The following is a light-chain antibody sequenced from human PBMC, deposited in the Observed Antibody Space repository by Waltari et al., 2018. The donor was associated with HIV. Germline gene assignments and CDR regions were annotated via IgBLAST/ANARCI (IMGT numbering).Light chain of an antibody. Sequence: DIVMTQSPDSLAVSLGERATINCKSSQSVLYSSNNKNHLAWYQHKPGQPPKLLIYWASIRESGVPDRFSGSGSGTDFTLTISSLQAEDVAVYYCQQYYSPPGWTFGQGTKVEIK. CDR1: QSVLYSSNNKNH. CDR3: QQYYSPPGWT. CDR2: WAS. V-gene: IGKV4-1*01. J-gene: IGKJ1*01.